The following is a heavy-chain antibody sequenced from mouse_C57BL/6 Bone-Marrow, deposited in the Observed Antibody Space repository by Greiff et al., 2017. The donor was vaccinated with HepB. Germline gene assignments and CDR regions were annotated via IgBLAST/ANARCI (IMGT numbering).Heavy chain of an antibody. CDR3: ARRIWVYCFDY. CDR2: INPSTGGT. Sequence: VQLQQSGPELVKPGASVKISCKASGYSFTGYYMNWVKQSPEKSLEWIGEINPSTGGTTYNQKFKAEATLTVDKSSSTAYMQLKSLTSEDSAVYYCARRIWVYCFDYWGQGTTLTVSS. D-gene: IGHD4-1*01. V-gene: IGHV1-42*01. J-gene: IGHJ2*01. CDR1: GYSFTGYY.